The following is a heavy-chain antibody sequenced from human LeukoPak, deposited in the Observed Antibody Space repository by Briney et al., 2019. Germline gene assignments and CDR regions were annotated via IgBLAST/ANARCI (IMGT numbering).Heavy chain of an antibody. V-gene: IGHV3-23*01. Sequence: PGGSLRLSCAASGFTFSSYAISWVRQAPGKGLDWVSAISGSVGSTYYADSVKGRFTICRDNSKNTLYLQMNSLRAEDTAVYYCAKDLNFWSGYYAGFDYWGQGTLVTVSS. CDR1: GFTFSSYA. CDR3: AKDLNFWSGYYAGFDY. D-gene: IGHD3-3*01. J-gene: IGHJ4*02. CDR2: ISGSVGST.